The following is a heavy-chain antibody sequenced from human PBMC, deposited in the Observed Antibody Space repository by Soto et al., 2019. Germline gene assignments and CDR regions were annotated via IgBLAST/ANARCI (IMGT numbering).Heavy chain of an antibody. D-gene: IGHD6-6*01. Sequence: GGSLRLSCVASGFTFSSYGMHWVSQAPGKGLEWVAVISYDGSNKYYADSVKGRFTISRDNSKNTLYLQMNSLRAEDAAVYYCAKSGNSSSLNYWGQGTLVTVSS. CDR1: GFTFSSYG. J-gene: IGHJ4*02. CDR3: AKSGNSSSLNY. CDR2: ISYDGSNK. V-gene: IGHV3-30*18.